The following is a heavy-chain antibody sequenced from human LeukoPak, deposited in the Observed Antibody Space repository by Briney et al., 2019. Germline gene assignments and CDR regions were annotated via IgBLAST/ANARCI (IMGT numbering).Heavy chain of an antibody. CDR2: ISSSSSYI. CDR1: GFTFSSYS. V-gene: IGHV3-21*01. Sequence: PGGSLRLSCAASGFTFSSYSMNWVRQAPGKGLEWVSSISSSSSYIYYADSVKGRFTISRDNAKNSLYLQMNSLRAEDTAVYYCARDSGPQQHLNIYYYYYGMDVWGQGTTVTVSS. J-gene: IGHJ6*02. CDR3: ARDSGPQQHLNIYYYYYGMDV. D-gene: IGHD6-13*01.